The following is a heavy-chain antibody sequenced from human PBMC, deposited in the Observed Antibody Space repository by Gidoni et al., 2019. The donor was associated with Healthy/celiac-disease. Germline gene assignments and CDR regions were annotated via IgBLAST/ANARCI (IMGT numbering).Heavy chain of an antibody. Sequence: QVQLQESGPGLVKPSETLSLPCTVPGGSINSYYWSWIRQPPGKGLEWIGYIYYSGSTNYNPSLKSRVTISVDTSKNQFSLKLSSVTAADTAVYYCARDSGWGVDYWGQGTLVTVSS. V-gene: IGHV4-59*01. CDR2: IYYSGST. CDR1: GGSINSYY. J-gene: IGHJ4*02. D-gene: IGHD6-19*01. CDR3: ARDSGWGVDY.